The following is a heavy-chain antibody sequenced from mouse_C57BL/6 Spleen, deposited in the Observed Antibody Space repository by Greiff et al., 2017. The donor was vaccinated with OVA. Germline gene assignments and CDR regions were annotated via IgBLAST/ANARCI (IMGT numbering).Heavy chain of an antibody. CDR1: GYSITSGYY. CDR2: ISYDGSN. J-gene: IGHJ3*01. CDR3: ARPIYYGYDGGFAY. V-gene: IGHV3-6*01. D-gene: IGHD2-2*01. Sequence: ESGPGLVKPSQSLSLTCSVTGYSITSGYYWNWIRQFPGNKLEWMGYISYDGSNNYNPSLKNRISITRDTSKNQFFLKLNSVTTEDTATYYCARPIYYGYDGGFAYWGQGTLVTVSA.